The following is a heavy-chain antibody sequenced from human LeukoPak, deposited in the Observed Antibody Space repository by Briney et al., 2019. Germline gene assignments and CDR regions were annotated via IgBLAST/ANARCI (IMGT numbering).Heavy chain of an antibody. D-gene: IGHD6-13*01. Sequence: EGTLRLSCAASGFSVSDNGMSWVRQAPGKGLEWVSGIVGGDGGTYYADSVKGRFIISRDNSKNTLYLEMNSLRAEDTAVYYCAKDSHSWSRDYWGQGTLVTVSS. CDR3: AKDSHSWSRDY. CDR2: IVGGDGGT. CDR1: GFSVSDNG. J-gene: IGHJ4*02. V-gene: IGHV3-23*01.